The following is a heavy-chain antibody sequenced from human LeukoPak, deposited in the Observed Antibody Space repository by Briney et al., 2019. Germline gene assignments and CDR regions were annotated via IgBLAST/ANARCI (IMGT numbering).Heavy chain of an antibody. V-gene: IGHV4-30-4*07. J-gene: IGHJ5*02. CDR1: GDSIGSGGSS. Sequence: PSETLSLTCAVSGDSIGSGGSSWNWIRQSPGKGLEWIGYIYYSGNTYYNVSLKTRVSILVDTSKNQFSLKLSSVTAADTAVYYCARAREKAVAGFDPWGQGTLVTVSS. D-gene: IGHD6-19*01. CDR3: ARAREKAVAGFDP. CDR2: IYYSGNT.